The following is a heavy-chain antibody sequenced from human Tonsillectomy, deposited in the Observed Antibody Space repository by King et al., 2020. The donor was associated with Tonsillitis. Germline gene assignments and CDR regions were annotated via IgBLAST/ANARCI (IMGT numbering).Heavy chain of an antibody. J-gene: IGHJ4*02. V-gene: IGHV3-30*18. CDR1: GFSLCTYG. D-gene: IGHD3-3*01. CDR3: AKNIDAYDFWSGFGS. CDR2: ISFDGRNR. Sequence: VQLVESGGGVVQPGRSLRLSCAVSGFSLCTYGMHWVRQAPGKGLEWVAVISFDGRNRFYGDAVKGRFTISRDTSKNTLYLQMNSLRAADTAVYYCAKNIDAYDFWSGFGSWGQGILVTVSS.